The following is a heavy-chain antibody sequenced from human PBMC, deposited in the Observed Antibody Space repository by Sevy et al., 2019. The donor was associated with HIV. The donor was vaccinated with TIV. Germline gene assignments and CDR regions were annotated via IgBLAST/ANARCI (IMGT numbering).Heavy chain of an antibody. Sequence: ASVKVSCKASGYTFDGFGISWVRQAPGQGLEWIGWIGVYNGNIKYAQKFQDRVTMTTDTSTNTAYMELRSLRFDDTAVYFCARISTVRGKFNWFDPWGQGTLVTVSS. J-gene: IGHJ5*02. CDR3: ARISTVRGKFNWFDP. V-gene: IGHV1-18*01. CDR1: GYTFDGFG. D-gene: IGHD3-10*01. CDR2: IGVYNGNI.